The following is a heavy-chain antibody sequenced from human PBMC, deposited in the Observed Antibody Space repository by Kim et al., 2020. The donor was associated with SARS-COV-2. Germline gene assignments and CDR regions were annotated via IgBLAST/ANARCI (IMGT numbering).Heavy chain of an antibody. CDR2: ITKRSDAI. V-gene: IGHV3-48*01. Sequence: GGSLRLSCATSGFSFSAYDMNWVRQAPGKGLEWLSFITKRSDAIFYADSVRGRFTIARDNAKNSLYLQMNSLRAEDTAVYFCVRDRMGGAFDIWGQGAMVTVSS. J-gene: IGHJ3*02. CDR3: VRDRMGGAFDI. CDR1: GFSFSAYD. D-gene: IGHD3-16*01.